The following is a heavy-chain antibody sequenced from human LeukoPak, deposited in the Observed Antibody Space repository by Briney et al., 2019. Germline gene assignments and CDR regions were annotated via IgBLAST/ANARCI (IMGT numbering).Heavy chain of an antibody. CDR1: GYTFTSYD. CDR3: ARNLAYSYAYFDY. CDR2: MNPNSGNT. D-gene: IGHD5-18*01. V-gene: IGHV1-8*03. Sequence: ASVKVSCKASGYTFTSYDINWVRQATGQGLEWMGWMNPNSGNTGYAQKFQGRVTITRSTSISTAYMELSSPRSEDTAVYYCARNLAYSYAYFDYRGQGTLVTVSS. J-gene: IGHJ4*02.